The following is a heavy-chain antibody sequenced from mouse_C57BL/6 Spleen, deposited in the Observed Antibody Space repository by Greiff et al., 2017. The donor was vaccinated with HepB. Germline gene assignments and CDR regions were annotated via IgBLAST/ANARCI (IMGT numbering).Heavy chain of an antibody. CDR3: ARDYGNYAAWFAY. D-gene: IGHD2-1*01. Sequence: EVKLMESGPGLVKPSQSLSLTCSVTGYSITSGYYWNWIRQFPGNKLEWMGYISYDGSNNYNPSLKNRISITRDTSKNQFILKLNSVTTEDTATYYCARDYGNYAAWFAYWGQGTLVTVSA. V-gene: IGHV3-6*01. CDR1: GYSITSGYY. CDR2: ISYDGSN. J-gene: IGHJ3*01.